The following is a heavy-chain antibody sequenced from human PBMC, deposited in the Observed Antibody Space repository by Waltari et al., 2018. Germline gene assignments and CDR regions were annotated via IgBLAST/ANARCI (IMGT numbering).Heavy chain of an antibody. CDR1: GSTFTHYY. CDR2: VDPADSET. V-gene: IGHV1-69-2*01. D-gene: IGHD4-4*01. CDR3: ATVLTTVPTYWFDP. J-gene: IGHJ5*02. Sequence: EVQLVQSGAEVKKLGATVKISCKASGSTFTHYYIHWVQQAPGKGLEWMGRVDPADSETIYAEKFQGRVTITADTSTDTAYMELSSLRSEDTAVYYCATVLTTVPTYWFDPWGQGTLVTVSS.